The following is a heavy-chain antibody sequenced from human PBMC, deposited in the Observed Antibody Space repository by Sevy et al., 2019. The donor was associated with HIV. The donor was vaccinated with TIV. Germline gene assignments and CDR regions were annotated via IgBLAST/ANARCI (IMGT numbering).Heavy chain of an antibody. CDR2: ISYDGSNK. D-gene: IGHD3-16*02. CDR1: GFTFSSYA. J-gene: IGHJ5*02. Sequence: GGSLRLSCAASGFTFSSYAMHWVRQAPGKGLEWVAVISYDGSNKYYADSVKGRFTISRDNSKKTLYLQMNSLRAEDTAVYYCARVDLQGDYVWGSYRSWGQGTLVTVSS. CDR3: ARVDLQGDYVWGSYRS. V-gene: IGHV3-30-3*01.